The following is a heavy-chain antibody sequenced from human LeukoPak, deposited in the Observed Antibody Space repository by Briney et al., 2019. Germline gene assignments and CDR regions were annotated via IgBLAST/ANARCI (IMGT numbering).Heavy chain of an antibody. D-gene: IGHD3-10*01. Sequence: SETLSLTCAVYGGSLSGNYWSWIRQPPGKGLEWIGEINHSGGTNHNPSLKSRVTISVDTSKNQLSLKLSSVTAADTAVYYCATYGFPYYFDYWGQGTLVTVSS. CDR1: GGSLSGNY. CDR3: ATYGFPYYFDY. CDR2: INHSGGT. J-gene: IGHJ4*02. V-gene: IGHV4-34*01.